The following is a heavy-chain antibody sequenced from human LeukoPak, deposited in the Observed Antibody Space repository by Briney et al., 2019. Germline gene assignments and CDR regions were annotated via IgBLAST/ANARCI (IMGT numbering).Heavy chain of an antibody. CDR2: IKQDGSEK. D-gene: IGHD3-10*01. CDR1: GFTFSSYW. J-gene: IGHJ4*02. V-gene: IGHV3-7*03. CDR3: ARDYGSGSYYNVGY. Sequence: GGSLRLSCAASGFTFSSYWMSWVRQAPGKGLEWVANIKQDGSEKYYVDSVKGRFTISRDNAKNSLYLQMNSLRAEDTAVCYCARDYGSGSYYNVGYWGQGTLVTVSS.